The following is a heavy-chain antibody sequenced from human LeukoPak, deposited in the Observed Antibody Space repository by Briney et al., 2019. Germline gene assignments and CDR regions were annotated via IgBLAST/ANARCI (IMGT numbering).Heavy chain of an antibody. CDR1: GLTFSIYG. Sequence: GGSLRLSCAASGLTFSIYGMTWVRQAPGKGLEWVSSISGSGGSTYYADSVKGRFTISRDNSKNTVYLQLNSLRAEDTAAHYCAKVTAKNMVRGVGGFDYWGQGTLVTVSS. CDR2: ISGSGGST. J-gene: IGHJ4*02. CDR3: AKVTAKNMVRGVGGFDY. D-gene: IGHD3-10*01. V-gene: IGHV3-23*01.